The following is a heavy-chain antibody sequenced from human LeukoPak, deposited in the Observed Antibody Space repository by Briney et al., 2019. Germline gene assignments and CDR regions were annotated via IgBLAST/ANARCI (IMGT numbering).Heavy chain of an antibody. V-gene: IGHV4-34*01. J-gene: IGHJ4*02. Sequence: SETLSLTCAVYGGSFSGYYWSGIRQPPGKGLEWIGEINHSGSTNYNPSLKSRVTISADTSKNQFSLNLSSVTAADTAVYYCARTPNRGGFDYWGQGTLVTVSS. CDR1: GGSFSGYY. CDR3: ARTPNRGGFDY. D-gene: IGHD3-10*01. CDR2: INHSGST.